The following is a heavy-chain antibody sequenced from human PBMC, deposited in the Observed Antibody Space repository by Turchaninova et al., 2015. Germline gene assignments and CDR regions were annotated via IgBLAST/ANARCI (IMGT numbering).Heavy chain of an antibody. D-gene: IGHD6-19*01. CDR2: INHSGST. V-gene: IGHV4-34*01. J-gene: IGHJ4*02. Sequence: QVQLQQWGAGLLKPSETLSLTCDVYGGSFSGSYWSWIRQTPGKGLEWIGEINHSGSTNYNPSLKSRVTISVDTSKNQFSLKLSSVTAADTAVYYCAREGYSSGWYYFDYWGQGTLVTVSS. CDR1: GGSFSGSY. CDR3: AREGYSSGWYYFDY.